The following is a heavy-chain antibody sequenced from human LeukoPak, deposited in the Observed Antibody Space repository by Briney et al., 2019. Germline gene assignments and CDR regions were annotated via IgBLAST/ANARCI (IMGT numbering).Heavy chain of an antibody. CDR2: IYSGGST. CDR1: GFTVSSNY. Sequence: PGGSLRLSCAASGFTVSSNYMSWVRQAPGKGLEWVSVIYSGGSTYYADSVKGRFTISRDNSKNTLYLQMNSLRAEDTAVYYCARDETYYYDSSGLALDYWGQGTLVTVSS. J-gene: IGHJ4*02. CDR3: ARDETYYYDSSGLALDY. D-gene: IGHD3-22*01. V-gene: IGHV3-66*01.